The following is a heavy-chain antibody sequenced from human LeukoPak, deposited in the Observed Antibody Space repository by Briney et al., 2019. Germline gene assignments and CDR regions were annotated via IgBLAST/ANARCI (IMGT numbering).Heavy chain of an antibody. V-gene: IGHV3-23*01. CDR3: AKAPVTSCRGAFCYPFDY. Sequence: PGGSLRLSCAASGFTFSNYGMSWVRQAPGKGLEWVSGISGSGGSTYYADSVRGRFTISRDTSRSTLYLQMNSLRAEDAAVYYCAKAPVTSCRGAFCYPFDYWGQGTLVTVSS. D-gene: IGHD2-15*01. J-gene: IGHJ4*02. CDR1: GFTFSNYG. CDR2: ISGSGGST.